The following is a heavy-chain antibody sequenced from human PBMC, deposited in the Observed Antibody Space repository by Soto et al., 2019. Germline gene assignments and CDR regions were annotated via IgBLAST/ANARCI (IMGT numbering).Heavy chain of an antibody. Sequence: SETLSLTGTVSGGSISSGDYYWSWIRQPPGKGLEWIGYIYYSGSTYYNPSLKSRVTISVDTSKNQFSLKLSSVTAADTAVYYCARGAVPTNLSGFDPWGQGTQVTVSS. J-gene: IGHJ5*02. CDR3: ARGAVPTNLSGFDP. V-gene: IGHV4-30-4*01. D-gene: IGHD4-17*01. CDR2: IYYSGST. CDR1: GGSISSGDYY.